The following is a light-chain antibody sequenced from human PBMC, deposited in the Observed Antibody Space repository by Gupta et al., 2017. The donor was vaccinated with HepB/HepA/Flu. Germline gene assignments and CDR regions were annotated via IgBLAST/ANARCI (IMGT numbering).Light chain of an antibody. J-gene: IGKJ1*01. Sequence: EIVMTQSPATLSVSPGERATLSCRASQSVSSNLAWYQQKPGQAPRLLIYGTSTRATGIPARFSGRGSGTEFTITISSLPAEDVAVYYCQQYNNWWTFGQGTKVEIK. CDR1: QSVSSN. CDR3: QQYNNWWT. V-gene: IGKV3-15*01. CDR2: GTS.